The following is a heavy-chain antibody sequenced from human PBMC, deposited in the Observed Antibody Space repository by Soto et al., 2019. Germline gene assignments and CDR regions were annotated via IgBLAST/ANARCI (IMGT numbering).Heavy chain of an antibody. V-gene: IGHV4-30-4*08. CDR3: ARHGERTIRSLTWFDP. CDR1: GGSISSGGYY. J-gene: IGHJ5*02. CDR2: IYYSGST. Sequence: SETLSLTCTVSGGSISSGGYYWSWIRQPPGKGLEWIGYIYYSGSTYYNPSLKSRVTISVDTSKNQFSLKLSSVTAADTAVYYCARHGERTIRSLTWFDPWGQGTLVTVSS. D-gene: IGHD4-17*01.